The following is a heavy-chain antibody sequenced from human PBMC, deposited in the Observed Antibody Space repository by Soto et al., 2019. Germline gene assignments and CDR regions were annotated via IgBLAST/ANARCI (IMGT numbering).Heavy chain of an antibody. CDR1: GGSISSYY. V-gene: IGHV4-59*01. Sequence: QVQLQESGPGLVKPSETLSLTCTVSGGSISSYYWSWIRQPPGKGLEWIGYIYYSGSTNYNPSLKSRVTISVDTSKNPFSLKLSSVTAADTAVYYCARYCSGGSCYSDATFDYWGQGTLVTVSS. D-gene: IGHD2-15*01. J-gene: IGHJ4*02. CDR2: IYYSGST. CDR3: ARYCSGGSCYSDATFDY.